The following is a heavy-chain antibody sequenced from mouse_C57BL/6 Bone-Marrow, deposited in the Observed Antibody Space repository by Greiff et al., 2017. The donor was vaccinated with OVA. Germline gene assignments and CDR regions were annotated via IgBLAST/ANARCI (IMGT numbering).Heavy chain of an antibody. CDR1: GYTFTDYN. V-gene: IGHV1-18*01. Sequence: EVQLQQSGPELVKPGASVKIPCKASGYTFTDYNMDWVKQSHGKSLEWIGDINPNNGGTIYNQKFKGKATLTVDKSSSTAYMELRSLTSEDTAVYYCARKRGFYYGSSHWYFDVWGTGTTVTVSS. CDR2: INPNNGGT. J-gene: IGHJ1*03. D-gene: IGHD1-1*01. CDR3: ARKRGFYYGSSHWYFDV.